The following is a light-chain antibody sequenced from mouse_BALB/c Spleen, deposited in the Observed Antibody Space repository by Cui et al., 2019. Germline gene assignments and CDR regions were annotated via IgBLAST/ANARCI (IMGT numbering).Light chain of an antibody. CDR3: QQWSGYPFT. V-gene: IGKV4-58*01. CDR2: RTS. J-gene: IGKJ4*01. Sequence: ENVLTQSPAIMAASLGQQVTMTCSASSSVSSSYLLWYQQKSGASPKPLIHRTSNLASGVPARFSGSGYGTAYSLTISSVEAEDDATYYCQQWSGYPFTFGSGTKLEIK. CDR1: SSVSSSY.